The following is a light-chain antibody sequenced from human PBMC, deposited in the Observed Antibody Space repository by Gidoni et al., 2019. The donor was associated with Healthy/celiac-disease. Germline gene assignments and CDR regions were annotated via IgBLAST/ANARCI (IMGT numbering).Light chain of an antibody. Sequence: SVLTQSPATLSLSPGERATPSCRSSQSVSSYLSCYQQKPGQAPRPLIYDASNRATGIPAKFSGSWSWTYFTLTISSLEPEDFSVYYYQQRSNWPLTFGGGTKVEIK. CDR3: QQRSNWPLT. CDR1: QSVSSY. J-gene: IGKJ4*01. V-gene: IGKV3-11*01. CDR2: DAS.